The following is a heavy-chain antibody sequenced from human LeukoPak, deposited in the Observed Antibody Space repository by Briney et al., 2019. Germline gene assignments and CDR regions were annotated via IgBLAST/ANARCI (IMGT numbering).Heavy chain of an antibody. CDR2: INPNNGGT. CDR1: GYTFTSYD. J-gene: IGHJ4*02. D-gene: IGHD6-13*01. V-gene: IGHV1-2*02. CDR3: ASSAAGPTDY. Sequence: ASVKVSCKASGYTFTSYDINWVRQATGQGLEWMGWINPNNGGTNYAQKFQGRVTMTRDTSISTAYMELSRLRSDDTAVYYCASSAAGPTDYWGQGTLVTVSS.